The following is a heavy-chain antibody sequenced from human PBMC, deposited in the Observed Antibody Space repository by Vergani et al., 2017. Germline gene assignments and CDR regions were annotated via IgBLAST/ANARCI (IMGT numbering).Heavy chain of an antibody. V-gene: IGHV3-21*01. D-gene: IGHD3-9*01. Sequence: EVQLVESGGGLVKPGGYLRLSCAASGFTFSSYSMNWVRQAPGKGLEWVSSISSSSSYIYYADSVKGRFTISRDNAKNSLYLQMNSLRAEDTAVYYCARDLDDILTADAYYFDYWGQGTLVTVSS. CDR3: ARDLDDILTADAYYFDY. CDR2: ISSSSSYI. J-gene: IGHJ4*02. CDR1: GFTFSSYS.